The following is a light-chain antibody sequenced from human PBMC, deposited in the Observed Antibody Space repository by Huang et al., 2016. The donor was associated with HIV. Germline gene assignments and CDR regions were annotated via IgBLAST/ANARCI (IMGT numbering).Light chain of an antibody. J-gene: IGKJ2*01. V-gene: IGKV2-28*01. CDR2: LGC. CDR1: QSLLHSNGYKY. Sequence: DIVMTQSPLSLPVTPGEPASIFCGSSQSLLHSNGYKYLDWYLQKPGQSPQLLIYLGCNRASGVPDRFSGSGSGEDFTLKISRVEAEDVGVYYCMQALQTPYTFGQGTKLEIK. CDR3: MQALQTPYT.